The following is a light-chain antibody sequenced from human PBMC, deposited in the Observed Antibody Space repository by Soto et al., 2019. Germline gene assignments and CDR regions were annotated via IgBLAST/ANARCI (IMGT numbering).Light chain of an antibody. CDR2: DAY. Sequence: EIVVTQSPATLSASPGERVTLTCRASQFVSTRLAWYQQRPGQVPRLLIYDAYTRALGISARFSGSGSGTEFTLTISSLQAEDVALYYCQEYFQWPPGMFGPGTTVDSK. V-gene: IGKV3-15*01. CDR1: QFVSTR. CDR3: QEYFQWPPGM. J-gene: IGKJ1*01.